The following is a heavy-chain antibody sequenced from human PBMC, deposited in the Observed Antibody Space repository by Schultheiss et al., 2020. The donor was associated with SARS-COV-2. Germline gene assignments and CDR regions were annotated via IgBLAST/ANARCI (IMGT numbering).Heavy chain of an antibody. J-gene: IGHJ4*02. Sequence: ASVKVSCKASGYTFTGYYMHWVRQAPGQGLEWMGWINPNSGGTNYAQKFQGWVTMTRDTSISTAYMELSRLRSDDTALYYCASKMTGTTDAFDYWGQGTLVTVSS. CDR2: INPNSGGT. CDR3: ASKMTGTTDAFDY. CDR1: GYTFTGYY. V-gene: IGHV1-2*04. D-gene: IGHD1-7*01.